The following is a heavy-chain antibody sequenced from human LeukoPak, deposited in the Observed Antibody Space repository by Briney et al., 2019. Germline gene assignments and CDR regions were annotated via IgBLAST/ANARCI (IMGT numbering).Heavy chain of an antibody. CDR1: GGSISSYY. CDR3: ARDGYSYGFAKDAFDI. V-gene: IGHV4-4*07. Sequence: PSETLSLTCTVSGGSISSYYWSWIRQPAGKGLEWIGRIYTSGSTNYNPSLKSRVTMSVDTSKNQFSLKLSSVTAADTAVYYCARDGYSYGFAKDAFDIWGQGTMVTVSS. D-gene: IGHD5-18*01. CDR2: IYTSGST. J-gene: IGHJ3*02.